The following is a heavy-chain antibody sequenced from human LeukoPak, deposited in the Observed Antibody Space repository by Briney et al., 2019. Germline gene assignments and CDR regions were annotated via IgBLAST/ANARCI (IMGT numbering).Heavy chain of an antibody. J-gene: IGHJ4*02. D-gene: IGHD6-19*01. CDR1: GFTFSSYG. CDR3: AKDRIAVAGTGGDY. CDR2: IRYDGSNK. V-gene: IGHV3-30*02. Sequence: GGSLRLSCAASGFTFSSYGMHWVRQAPGKGLEWVAFIRYDGSNKYYADSVKGRFTISRDNSKNTLYLQMNSLRAEDTAVYYCAKDRIAVAGTGGDYWGQGTLVTVSS.